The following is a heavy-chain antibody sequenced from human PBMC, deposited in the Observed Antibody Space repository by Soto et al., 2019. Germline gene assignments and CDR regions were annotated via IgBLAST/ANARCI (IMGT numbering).Heavy chain of an antibody. CDR3: GRAIIPPRLYITSSGLIYFFGMDI. Sequence: QVQLVQSGAEVKKPGASVKVSCKASEYTFTGYYLHWVRQAPGQGLEWMGWINPNSGATTYAQKFQGRVTMTRDTFISPAYMELSRPRSDDTALYYSGRAIIPPRLYITSSGLIYFFGMDIWGQGTTVTVSS. CDR2: INPNSGAT. CDR1: EYTFTGYY. D-gene: IGHD6-6*01. J-gene: IGHJ6*02. V-gene: IGHV1-2*02.